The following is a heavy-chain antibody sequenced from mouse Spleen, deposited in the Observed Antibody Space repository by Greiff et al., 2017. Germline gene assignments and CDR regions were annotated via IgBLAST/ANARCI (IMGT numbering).Heavy chain of an antibody. V-gene: IGHV1-20*01. D-gene: IGHD2-14*01. J-gene: IGHJ2*01. Sequence: VQLQQSGPELVKPGASVKISCKASGYSFTGYFMNWVMQSPGKSLEWIGRINPYNGDTFYNQKFKGKATLTVDKSSSTAHMELRSLTSEDSAVYYGARTEDDRYEDYWGQGTTRTVSS. CDR2: INPYNGDT. CDR3: ARTEDDRYEDY. CDR1: GYSFTGYF.